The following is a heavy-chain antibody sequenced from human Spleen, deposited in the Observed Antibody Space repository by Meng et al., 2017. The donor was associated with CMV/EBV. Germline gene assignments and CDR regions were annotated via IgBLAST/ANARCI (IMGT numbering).Heavy chain of an antibody. CDR1: GYTFTSYG. D-gene: IGHD6-6*01. Sequence: ASVKVSCKASGYTFTSYGISWVRQAPGQGLEWMGWISAYNGNTNYEQKLQGRVTMTTDTSTSTPYMELRSLRSDDTAVYYCARDLPSIAARPYYYYGMDVWGQGTTVTVSS. CDR3: ARDLPSIAARPYYYYGMDV. CDR2: ISAYNGNT. J-gene: IGHJ6*02. V-gene: IGHV1-18*01.